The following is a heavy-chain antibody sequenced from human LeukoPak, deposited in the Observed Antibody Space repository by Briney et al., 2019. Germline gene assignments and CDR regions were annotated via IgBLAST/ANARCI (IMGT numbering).Heavy chain of an antibody. J-gene: IGHJ4*02. D-gene: IGHD3-3*01. Sequence: ASVKVSCKASGYTFTSYGISWVRQAPGQGLEWMGWISAYNSNTNYAQKLQGRVTMTTDTSTSTAYMELRSLRSDDTAVYYRARDVDFWSGYYAPDYFDYWGQGTLVTVSS. V-gene: IGHV1-18*01. CDR1: GYTFTSYG. CDR3: ARDVDFWSGYYAPDYFDY. CDR2: ISAYNSNT.